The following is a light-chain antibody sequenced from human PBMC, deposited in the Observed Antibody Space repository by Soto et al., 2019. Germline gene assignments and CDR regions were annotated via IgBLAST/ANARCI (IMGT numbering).Light chain of an antibody. CDR3: QKYGSSPPWT. V-gene: IGKV3-20*01. Sequence: EIVLTQSPGTLSLSPGERATLSCRASQSVSSSYLAWYQQKPGQAPRLLIYGASSRATGIPDRFSGSGSGTDFPLTISRLEPEDFEVYYCQKYGSSPPWTFGQGTKVEIK. CDR1: QSVSSSY. CDR2: GAS. J-gene: IGKJ1*01.